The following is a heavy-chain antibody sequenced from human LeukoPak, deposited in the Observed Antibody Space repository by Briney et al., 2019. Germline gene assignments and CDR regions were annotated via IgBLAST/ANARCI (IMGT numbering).Heavy chain of an antibody. V-gene: IGHV3-21*01. D-gene: IGHD1-26*01. CDR3: ARDEFVGATDY. CDR2: ISSSSSYI. J-gene: IGHJ4*02. CDR1: GFTFSSYS. Sequence: GGSLRLSCAASGFTFSSYSMNWVRQAPGKGLEWVSSISSSSSYIYYADSVKGRFTISRDNAKNSLYLQMNSLRAEDTAVYYCARDEFVGATDYWGQGTLVTVSS.